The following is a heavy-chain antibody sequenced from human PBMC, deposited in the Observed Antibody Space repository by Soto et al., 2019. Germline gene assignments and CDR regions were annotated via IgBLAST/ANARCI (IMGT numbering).Heavy chain of an antibody. J-gene: IGHJ4*02. CDR3: AKLSLSIAVAGHFDY. CDR2: ISYDGSNK. Sequence: QVQLVESGGGVVQPGRSLRLSCAASGFTFSSYGMHWVRQAPGKGLEWVAVISYDGSNKYYADSVKGRFTISRDNSKNTLYLQMNSLRAEDTAVYYCAKLSLSIAVAGHFDYWGQGTLVTVSS. V-gene: IGHV3-30*18. D-gene: IGHD6-19*01. CDR1: GFTFSSYG.